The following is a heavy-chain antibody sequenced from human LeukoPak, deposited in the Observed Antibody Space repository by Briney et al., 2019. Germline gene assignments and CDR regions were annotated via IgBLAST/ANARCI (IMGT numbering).Heavy chain of an antibody. J-gene: IGHJ6*02. D-gene: IGHD6-19*01. V-gene: IGHV3-48*01. Sequence: GGSLRLSCAVSGFTFSSYWMNWVRQAPGKGLEWVSYISSSSSTIYYADSVKGRFTISRDNAKNSLYLQMNSLRAEDTAVYYCARALGVAVANYYGMDVWGQGTTVTVSS. CDR3: ARALGVAVANYYGMDV. CDR2: ISSSSSTI. CDR1: GFTFSSYW.